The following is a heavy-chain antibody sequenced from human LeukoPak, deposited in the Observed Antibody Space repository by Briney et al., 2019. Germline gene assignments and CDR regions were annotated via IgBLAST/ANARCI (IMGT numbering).Heavy chain of an antibody. D-gene: IGHD1-26*01. CDR3: ARDFTVGAPKRAFDI. CDR2: IKQDGSEK. Sequence: GGSLRLSCAASEFTFSSYWMSWVRQATGKGLEWVANIKQDGSEKYYVDSVKGRFTISRDNAKNSLYLQMNSLRAEDTAVYYCARDFTVGAPKRAFDIWGQGTMVTVST. V-gene: IGHV3-7*01. CDR1: EFTFSSYW. J-gene: IGHJ3*02.